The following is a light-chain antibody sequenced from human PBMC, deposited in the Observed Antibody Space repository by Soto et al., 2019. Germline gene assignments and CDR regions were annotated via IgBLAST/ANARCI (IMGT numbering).Light chain of an antibody. J-gene: IGLJ1*01. CDR1: SSNIGAGYE. Sequence: QSVLTQPPSVSEAPGQRVTISCTGSSSNIGAGYEAHWYQQVPGTAPKLLIYENNNGPSGVPDRFSGYKSGTSASLAITGLQAEDAAGYYCQSYDSSLSGYVFGPGTKLTVL. CDR2: ENN. CDR3: QSYDSSLSGYV. V-gene: IGLV1-40*01.